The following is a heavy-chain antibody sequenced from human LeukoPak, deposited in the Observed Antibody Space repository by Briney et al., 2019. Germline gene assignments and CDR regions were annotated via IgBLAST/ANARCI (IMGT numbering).Heavy chain of an antibody. CDR2: IGTAGDT. CDR1: GFTFSSYD. D-gene: IGHD2-2*03. CDR3: ARGGHCSSTSCYPDLDY. J-gene: IGHJ4*02. Sequence: GGSLRLSYAASGFTFSSYDMHWVRQATGKGLEWVSAIGTAGDTYYPGSVKGRFTISRENAKNSLYLQMNSLRAGDTAVYYCARGGHCSSTSCYPDLDYWGQGTLVTVSS. V-gene: IGHV3-13*01.